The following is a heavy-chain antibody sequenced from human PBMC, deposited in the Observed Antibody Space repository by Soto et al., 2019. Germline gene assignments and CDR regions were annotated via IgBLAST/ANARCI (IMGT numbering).Heavy chain of an antibody. CDR2: IHHSGAT. CDR3: ANGYGDYRNDAFDI. D-gene: IGHD4-17*01. Sequence: VRLHQWGAGLLKPSETLSLTCAVYGGLYSDYYWSWIRQAPGKGLEWIGEIHHSGATNYNPSLKGRVTISLDRSKHQFTLNLSSMTAADARVYYCANGYGDYRNDAFDIWSPGSRVTVAS. CDR1: GGLYSDYY. V-gene: IGHV4-34*01. J-gene: IGHJ3*02.